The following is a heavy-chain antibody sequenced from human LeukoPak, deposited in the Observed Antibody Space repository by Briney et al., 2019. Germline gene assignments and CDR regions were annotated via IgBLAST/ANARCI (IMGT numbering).Heavy chain of an antibody. CDR1: GYTFTGYY. CDR2: INPNSGGT. CDR3: ARVPGSSFDY. D-gene: IGHD6-6*01. V-gene: IGHV1-2*02. Sequence: ASVKVSCKASGYTFTGYYMHWVRQAPGQGLERMGWINPNSGGTNYAQKFQGRVTMTRDTSISTAYMELRSLRSDDTAVYYCARVPGSSFDYWGQGTLVTVSS. J-gene: IGHJ4*02.